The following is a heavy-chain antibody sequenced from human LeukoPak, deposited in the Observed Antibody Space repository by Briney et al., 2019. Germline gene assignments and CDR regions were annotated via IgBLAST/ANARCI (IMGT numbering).Heavy chain of an antibody. CDR1: GFTFDDYA. CDR2: ISWNSGSI. J-gene: IGHJ5*02. Sequence: GRSLRLSCAASGFTFDDYAMHWVRQAPGKGLEWVSGISWNSGSIGYADSVKGRFTISRDNAKNSLYLQMNSLRAEDTALYYCAKLGYGDYVSWGQGTLVTVSS. D-gene: IGHD4-17*01. CDR3: AKLGYGDYVS. V-gene: IGHV3-9*01.